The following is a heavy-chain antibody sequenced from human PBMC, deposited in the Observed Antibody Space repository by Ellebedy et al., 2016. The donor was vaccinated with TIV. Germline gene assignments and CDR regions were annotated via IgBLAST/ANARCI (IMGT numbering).Heavy chain of an antibody. CDR3: ARDPAGGRLASYYYSGMDV. D-gene: IGHD3-16*01. V-gene: IGHV1-46*01. CDR2: INPSAGTT. Sequence: ASVKVSXXASGYTFTSYYIHWVRQAPGQGLEWMGIINPSAGTTSYAQKFQGRVTMTRDTSTSTVYMELSSLRSEDTALYYCARDPAGGRLASYYYSGMDVWGQGTTVTVSS. J-gene: IGHJ6*02. CDR1: GYTFTSYY.